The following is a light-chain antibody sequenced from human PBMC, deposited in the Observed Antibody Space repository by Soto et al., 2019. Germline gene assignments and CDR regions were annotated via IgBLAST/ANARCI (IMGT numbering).Light chain of an antibody. Sequence: EIVMTQSPATLSVSPGERATLSCGASQSVSSNLAWYQQKPGQAPRLLIYGASTRATGIPARFSGSGSGTEFTLTISSLQSEDFVVYYCQQYNNWPLTFGPGTKVDIK. J-gene: IGKJ3*01. V-gene: IGKV3-15*01. CDR2: GAS. CDR1: QSVSSN. CDR3: QQYNNWPLT.